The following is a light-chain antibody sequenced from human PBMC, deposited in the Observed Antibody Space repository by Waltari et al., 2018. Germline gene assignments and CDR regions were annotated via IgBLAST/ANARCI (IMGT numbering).Light chain of an antibody. J-gene: IGKJ1*01. V-gene: IGKV2-30*02. Sequence: EVVMTQSPLALPVTLGQPASLSCRSRQSLVHCDGHTYLNWFQQRPGQSPRRLFYRVSNRDSGVPDRFSGSGSGTDFTLKISRVEAEDVGVYYCMQGTHWPWTFGQGTKVEIK. CDR1: QSLVHCDGHTY. CDR3: MQGTHWPWT. CDR2: RVS.